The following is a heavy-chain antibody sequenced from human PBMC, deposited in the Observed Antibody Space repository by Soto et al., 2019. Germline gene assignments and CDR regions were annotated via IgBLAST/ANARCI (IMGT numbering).Heavy chain of an antibody. CDR3: ARVGYSDSAGFPRPYDY. CDR2: INGGNDKT. CDR1: GYNFTAYA. Sequence: GASVKVSCKASGYNFTAYAIYWVRQAPRQRLEWLGWINGGNDKTGYSQRFQGRLSITKKTSATTAFMELSNLRSEDTAVYYCARVGYSDSAGFPRPYDYWGQGTLVTVSS. J-gene: IGHJ4*02. D-gene: IGHD3-22*01. V-gene: IGHV1-3*01.